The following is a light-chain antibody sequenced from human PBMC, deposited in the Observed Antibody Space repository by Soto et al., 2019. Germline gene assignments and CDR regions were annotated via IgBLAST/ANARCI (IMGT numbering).Light chain of an antibody. CDR2: GAS. J-gene: IGKJ3*01. V-gene: IGKV3-20*01. CDR1: QSFNSIY. Sequence: EIVLTQFPGNLSLSPGERATLSCRAIQSFNSIYLAWYQQKPGQAPRLLIYGASSRATGIPDRFSGSGSGTDFTLTISRLEPEDFAVYYCHQYGLSPPYTFGPGTKVDT. CDR3: HQYGLSPPYT.